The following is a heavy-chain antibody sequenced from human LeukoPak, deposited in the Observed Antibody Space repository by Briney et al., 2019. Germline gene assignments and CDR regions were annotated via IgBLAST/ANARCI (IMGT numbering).Heavy chain of an antibody. V-gene: IGHV3-48*01. CDR2: ISSSSSTI. J-gene: IGHJ6*02. Sequence: GGSLRLSCAASGFTFSSYAMSWVRQAPGKGLEWVSYISSSSSTIYYADSVKGRFTISGDNAKNSLYLQMNSLRAEDTAVYYCARIEVAVYYGMDVWGQGTTVTVSS. D-gene: IGHD6-19*01. CDR1: GFTFSSYA. CDR3: ARIEVAVYYGMDV.